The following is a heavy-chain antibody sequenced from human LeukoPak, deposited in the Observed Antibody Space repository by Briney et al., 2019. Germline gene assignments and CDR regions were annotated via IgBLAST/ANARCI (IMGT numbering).Heavy chain of an antibody. Sequence: PSETLSLTCTVSGGSISSGSYYWSWIRQPPGKGLEWIGYIYYSGSTNYNPSLKSRVTISVDTSKNQFSLKLSSVTAADTAVYYCARETGGRKKTYGSGSYYNVRAFDIWGQGTMVTVSS. J-gene: IGHJ3*02. CDR1: GGSISSGSYY. CDR3: ARETGGRKKTYGSGSYYNVRAFDI. CDR2: IYYSGST. D-gene: IGHD3-10*01. V-gene: IGHV4-61*01.